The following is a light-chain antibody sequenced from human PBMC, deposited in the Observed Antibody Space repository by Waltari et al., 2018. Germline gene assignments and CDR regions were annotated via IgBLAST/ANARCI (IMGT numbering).Light chain of an antibody. Sequence: QLVLTQSPSASASLGASVKLTCTLSSGHSSYGIAWHQQQPEKGPRFLMKLNSDGSHTKGDGNPDRFSGSSSGAERYLTISSLQSEDEADYYCQTWGTVIFGGGTKVTVL. J-gene: IGLJ2*01. CDR1: SGHSSYG. CDR3: QTWGTVI. V-gene: IGLV4-69*01. CDR2: LNSDGSH.